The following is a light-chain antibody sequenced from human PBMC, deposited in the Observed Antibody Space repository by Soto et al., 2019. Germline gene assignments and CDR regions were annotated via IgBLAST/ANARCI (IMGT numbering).Light chain of an antibody. V-gene: IGKV3-11*01. CDR3: HQRSNWPPS. CDR2: DAS. CDR1: QSVSTL. J-gene: IGKJ3*01. Sequence: VLTQSPATLSLSPGERAALSCRASQSVSTLLAWYQQKPGQPPRLLTYDASKRATGIPARFSGSGSGTDFTLTISSLEPEDSAVYYCHQRSNWPPSFGPGTKVDIK.